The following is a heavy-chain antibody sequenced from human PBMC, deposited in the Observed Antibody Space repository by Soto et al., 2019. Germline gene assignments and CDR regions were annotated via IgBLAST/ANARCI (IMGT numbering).Heavy chain of an antibody. V-gene: IGHV3-33*01. D-gene: IGHD4-17*01. CDR3: ARDQGADYPIDY. CDR1: GFTFRSYG. CDR2: IWHDGKNK. J-gene: IGHJ4*02. Sequence: GGSLRLSCAASGFTFRSYGIHWVRQAPGKGLEWVALIWHDGKNKYYGDSVKGRFTISRDNSKNTLYLQMNSLRAEDTAIYYCARDQGADYPIDYWGQGTLVTVSS.